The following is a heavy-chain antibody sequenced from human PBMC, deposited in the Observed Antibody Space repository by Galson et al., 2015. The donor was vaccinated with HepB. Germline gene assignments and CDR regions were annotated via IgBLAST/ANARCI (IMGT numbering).Heavy chain of an antibody. J-gene: IGHJ3*02. CDR3: AKGKLEFLETAFHI. CDR2: ISGSGGSA. D-gene: IGHD1-1*01. Sequence: SLRLSCAVSGFTFSNYAMNWVRQAPGKGLEWVSTISGSGGSAFYADSVEGRFTLSRDNSKNTLYLQMNSLRAEDTAVYYCAKGKLEFLETAFHIWGQGTMVTVSS. V-gene: IGHV3-23*01. CDR1: GFTFSNYA.